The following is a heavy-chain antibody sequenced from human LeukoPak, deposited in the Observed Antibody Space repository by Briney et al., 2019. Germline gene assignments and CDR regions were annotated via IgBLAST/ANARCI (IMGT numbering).Heavy chain of an antibody. D-gene: IGHD3-22*01. CDR1: GGSISSYY. CDR2: IYTSGST. CDR3: ASIAYYYDSSGYYSGWYFQH. Sequence: SETLSLTCTVSGGSISSYYWSWIRQPDGKGLEWIGRIYTSGSTNYNPSLKSRVTMSVDTSKNQFSLKLSSVTAADTAVYYCASIAYYYDSSGYYSGWYFQHWGQGTLVTVSS. V-gene: IGHV4-4*07. J-gene: IGHJ1*01.